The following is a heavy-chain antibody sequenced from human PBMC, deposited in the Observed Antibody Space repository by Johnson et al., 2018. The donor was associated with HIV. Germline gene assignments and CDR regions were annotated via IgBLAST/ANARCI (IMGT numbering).Heavy chain of an antibody. J-gene: IGHJ3*02. CDR1: GFTFSSYA. V-gene: IGHV3-30*14. Sequence: VQLVESGGGVVQPGRSLRLSCAASGFTFSSYAMHWVRQAPGKGLEWVAVISYDGSNKYYADSVKGRFTISRDNSKNTLYLQMNSLRAEDTAVYYCARDRPDIVVVPGAIDAFDIWGQGTMVTVSS. CDR3: ARDRPDIVVVPGAIDAFDI. D-gene: IGHD2-2*01. CDR2: ISYDGSNK.